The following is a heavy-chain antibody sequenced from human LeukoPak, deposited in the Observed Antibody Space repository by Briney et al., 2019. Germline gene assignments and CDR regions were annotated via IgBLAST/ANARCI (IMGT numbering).Heavy chain of an antibody. CDR1: GYTFTGYY. CDR3: ARGRLYCSGGSCPYYYYGMDV. J-gene: IGHJ6*02. CDR2: INPNSGGT. D-gene: IGHD2-15*01. V-gene: IGHV1-2*04. Sequence: ASVKVSCKASGYTFTGYYMHWVRQAPGQGLEWMGWINPNSGGTNYAQKFQGWVTMTRDTSISTAYMELSRLRSDDTAVYYCARGRLYCSGGSCPYYYYGMDVWGQGTTVTVSS.